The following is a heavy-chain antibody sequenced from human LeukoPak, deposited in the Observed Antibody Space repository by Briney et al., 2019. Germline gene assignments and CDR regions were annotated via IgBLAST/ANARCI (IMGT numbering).Heavy chain of an antibody. Sequence: SETQSLICPISGASVSRFYLGCVRQPPGKGLEWIGYIYYSGTTNYNPSLKSRVTILVDKSKNQFSLNLSPVTAADTAEYYCARQGIAEACYDYWGQGTLVTVSS. D-gene: IGHD6-13*01. CDR3: ARQGIAEACYDY. V-gene: IGHV4-59*08. J-gene: IGHJ4*02. CDR1: GASVSRFY. CDR2: IYYSGTT.